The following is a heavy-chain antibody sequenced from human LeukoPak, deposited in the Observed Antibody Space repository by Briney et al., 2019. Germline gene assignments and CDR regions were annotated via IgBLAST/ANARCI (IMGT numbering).Heavy chain of an antibody. CDR2: INPDNGGT. CDR3: ARDPSNSGYDYLYYFDY. V-gene: IGHV1-2*02. Sequence: GASVKVSCKASGYTFTGYYMHWVRQAPGQGLEWMGWINPDNGGTNYAQKFQGRVTMTRDMSISTAYMELSRLRSDHTAVYYCARDPSNSGYDYLYYFDYWGQGTLVTVSS. J-gene: IGHJ4*02. CDR1: GYTFTGYY. D-gene: IGHD5-12*01.